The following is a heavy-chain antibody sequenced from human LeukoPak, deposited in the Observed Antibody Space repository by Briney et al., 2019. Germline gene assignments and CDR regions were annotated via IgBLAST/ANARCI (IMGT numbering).Heavy chain of an antibody. CDR1: GFTFSSYG. CDR2: ISYDGSNK. J-gene: IGHJ5*02. CDR3: AKGYYGSGSYPLDPFDP. V-gene: IGHV3-30*18. Sequence: SGRSLRLSCAASGFTFSSYGMHWVRQAPGKGLEWVAVISYDGSNKYYADSVEGRFTISRDNSKNTLYLQMNSLRAEDTAVYYCAKGYYGSGSYPLDPFDPWGQGTLVTVSS. D-gene: IGHD3-10*01.